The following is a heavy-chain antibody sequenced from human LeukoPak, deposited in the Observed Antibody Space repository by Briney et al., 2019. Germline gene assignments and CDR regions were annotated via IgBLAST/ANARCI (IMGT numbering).Heavy chain of an antibody. Sequence: PGGSLRLSCAASGFTFSNAWMSWVRQAPGKGLKWVGRIKSKTDGGTTDYAAPVKGRFTISRDDSKNTLYLQMNSLKTEDTAVYYCTTDPSSSWFFDYWGQGTLVTVSS. D-gene: IGHD6-13*01. CDR1: GFTFSNAW. CDR2: IKSKTDGGTT. V-gene: IGHV3-15*01. J-gene: IGHJ4*02. CDR3: TTDPSSSWFFDY.